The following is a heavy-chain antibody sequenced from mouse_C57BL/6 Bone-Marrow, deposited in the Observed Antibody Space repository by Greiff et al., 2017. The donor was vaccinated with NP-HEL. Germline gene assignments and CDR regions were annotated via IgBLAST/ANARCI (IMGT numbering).Heavy chain of an antibody. CDR3: ARRAITTVVATPYFDY. CDR1: GYTFTSYW. J-gene: IGHJ2*01. V-gene: IGHV1-55*01. D-gene: IGHD1-1*01. Sequence: QVQLKQPGAELVKPGASVKMSCKASGYTFTSYWITWVKQRPGQGLEWIGDIYPGSGSTNYNEKFKSKATLTVDTSSSTAYMQLSSLTSEDSAVDYCARRAITTVVATPYFDYWGQGTTLTVSS. CDR2: IYPGSGST.